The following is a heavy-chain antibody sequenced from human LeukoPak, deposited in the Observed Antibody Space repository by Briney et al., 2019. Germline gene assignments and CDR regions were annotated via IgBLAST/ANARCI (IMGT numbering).Heavy chain of an antibody. CDR3: AIEGQAAAAYYFHY. J-gene: IGHJ4*02. V-gene: IGHV1-46*01. CDR1: GYTLTELS. Sequence: ASVKVSCKVSGYTLTELSMHWVRQAPGQGLEWMGIINPSGGSTSYAQKFQGRVTMTRDTSTSTVYMELSSLRSEDTAVYYCAIEGQAAAAYYFHYWGQGTLVTVSS. CDR2: INPSGGST. D-gene: IGHD6-13*01.